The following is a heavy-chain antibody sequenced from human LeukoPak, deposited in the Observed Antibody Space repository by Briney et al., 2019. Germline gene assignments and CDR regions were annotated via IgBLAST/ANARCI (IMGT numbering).Heavy chain of an antibody. J-gene: IGHJ3*02. Sequence: ASVKVSCKASGYTFTSYGISWVRQAPGQGLEWMGWISAYNGNTNYAQKLQGRVTMTTDTSTSTAYMELRSLRSDDTAVYYCARDAGITMKVGDAFDIWGQGTMVTVSS. V-gene: IGHV1-18*01. D-gene: IGHD3-22*01. CDR2: ISAYNGNT. CDR3: ARDAGITMKVGDAFDI. CDR1: GYTFTSYG.